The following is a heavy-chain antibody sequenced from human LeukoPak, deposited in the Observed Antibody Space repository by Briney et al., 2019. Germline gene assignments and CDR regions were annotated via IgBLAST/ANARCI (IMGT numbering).Heavy chain of an antibody. D-gene: IGHD5-18*01. J-gene: IGHJ4*02. Sequence: QTGGSLRLSCAASGFTFSSYSMNWVRQAPGKGLEWVSYISTSSSTIYYADSVKGRFTISRDSAKNSLYLQMNSLRAEDTALYYCARGAMGDYYFDYWGRGTLVTVSS. CDR2: ISTSSSTI. V-gene: IGHV3-48*01. CDR1: GFTFSSYS. CDR3: ARGAMGDYYFDY.